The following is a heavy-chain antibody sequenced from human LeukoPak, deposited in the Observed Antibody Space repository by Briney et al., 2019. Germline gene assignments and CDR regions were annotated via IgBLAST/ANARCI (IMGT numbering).Heavy chain of an antibody. CDR2: INPNSGGT. J-gene: IGHJ6*04. CDR1: GYTFTGYY. D-gene: IGHD2-15*01. Sequence: ASVKVSCKASGYTFTGYYMHWVRQAPGQGLEWMGWINPNSGGTNYAQKFQGRVTMTRDTSISTAYMELSRLRSDDTAVYYCARDGAVVVVAATLDVWGKGTTVTVST. V-gene: IGHV1-2*02. CDR3: ARDGAVVVVAATLDV.